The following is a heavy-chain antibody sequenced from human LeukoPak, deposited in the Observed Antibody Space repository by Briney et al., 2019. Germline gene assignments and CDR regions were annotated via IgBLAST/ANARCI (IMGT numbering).Heavy chain of an antibody. V-gene: IGHV3-48*02. CDR3: ARARSSGWYHWFDP. Sequence: GGSLRLSCAASGFTFSNAWMNWVRQAPGKGLEWVSYISDSGSTIYYADSVKGRFTISRDNTKNSLYLQMNSLRDEDTAVYYCARARSSGWYHWFDPWGQGTLVTVSS. J-gene: IGHJ5*02. D-gene: IGHD6-19*01. CDR1: GFTFSNAW. CDR2: ISDSGSTI.